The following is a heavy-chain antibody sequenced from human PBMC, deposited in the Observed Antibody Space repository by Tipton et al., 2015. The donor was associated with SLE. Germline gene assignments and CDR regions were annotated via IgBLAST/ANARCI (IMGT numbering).Heavy chain of an antibody. V-gene: IGHV4-59*01. CDR2: IYSRGST. Sequence: GLVKPSETLSLTCSVSGGSISSYYWSWIRQPPGKGLEWIGYIYSRGSTNYNPSLESRVTISVDTSKNQFSLKLTSVTAADTAVYYCASEYKLGADAFHIWGQGKMVIVSS. J-gene: IGHJ3*02. CDR3: ASEYKLGADAFHI. CDR1: GGSISSYY. D-gene: IGHD7-27*01.